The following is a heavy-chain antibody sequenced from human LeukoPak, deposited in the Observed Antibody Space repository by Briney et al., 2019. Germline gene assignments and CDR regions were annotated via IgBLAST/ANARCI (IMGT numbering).Heavy chain of an antibody. CDR2: ISSSSSYI. V-gene: IGHV3-21*01. Sequence: AGSLRLSCAASGFTFSSYSMNWLRQAPGKGLEWVSSISSSSSYIYYADSLKGRFTISRDDAENSLYLQMSSLRADDTAVYYCAREVGSYRYFDYWGQGTLVTVS. J-gene: IGHJ4*02. CDR3: AREVGSYRYFDY. D-gene: IGHD1-26*01. CDR1: GFTFSSYS.